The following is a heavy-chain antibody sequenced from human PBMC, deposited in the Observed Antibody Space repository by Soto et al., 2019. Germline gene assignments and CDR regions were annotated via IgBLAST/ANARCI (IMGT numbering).Heavy chain of an antibody. CDR1: GFSISSYY. D-gene: IGHD3-16*01. J-gene: IGHJ3*02. V-gene: IGHV4-59*01. CDR3: ARATLGLSAFEI. CDR2: IYYSGST. Sequence: SETLSLTCTFSGFSISSYYLSWIRQPPGKGLEWIGYIYYSGSTNYNPSLKSRVTISVDTSKNQFSLKLSSVTAADTAVYYCARATLGLSAFEIWGQGTMVTVSS.